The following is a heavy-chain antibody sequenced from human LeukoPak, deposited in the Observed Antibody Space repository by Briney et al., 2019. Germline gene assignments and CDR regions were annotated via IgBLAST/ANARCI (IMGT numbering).Heavy chain of an antibody. CDR1: GGSISSRSYY. CDR3: ARDPPGVYDSSGYYPS. Sequence: SETLSLTCTVSGGSISSRSYYWVWIRQPPGKGLEWIGSIYYSGSTYYNPSLKSRVTISVDTSKNQFSLKLSSVTAADTAVYYCARDPPGVYDSSGYYPSWGQGILVTVSS. CDR2: IYYSGST. D-gene: IGHD3-22*01. J-gene: IGHJ4*02. V-gene: IGHV4-39*07.